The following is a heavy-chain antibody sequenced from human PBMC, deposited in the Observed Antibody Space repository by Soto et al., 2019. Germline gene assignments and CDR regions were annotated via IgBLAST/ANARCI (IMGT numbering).Heavy chain of an antibody. CDR2: IYSGGST. CDR3: VTRGSFDC. CDR1: GFIVSSNY. V-gene: IGHV3-66*01. Sequence: EVQLVESGGGLVQPGGSLRLSCAASGFIVSSNYMTWVRQAPGKGLEWVSVIYSGGSTYYADSVKGRFTISRDNSKNTLYLQMNSLRAEDTAMSYCVTRGSFDCWGQGTLVTVSS. J-gene: IGHJ4*02. D-gene: IGHD1-26*01.